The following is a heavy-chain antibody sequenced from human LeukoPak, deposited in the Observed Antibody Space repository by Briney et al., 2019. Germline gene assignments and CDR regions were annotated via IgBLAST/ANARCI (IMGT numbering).Heavy chain of an antibody. Sequence: PSETLSLTCTISGGSISSSSYYWVWIRDPPGKALEWIGSIYYSGSKYYNPSLKSRVTISENQSLNQCSLRLRSVTAADTAVYFCVRGATRRSFGEDYYYYMDVWGKGTTVTVSS. J-gene: IGHJ6*03. CDR3: VRGATRRSFGEDYYYYMDV. D-gene: IGHD3-10*01. V-gene: IGHV4-39*07. CDR1: GGSISSSSYY. CDR2: IYYSGSK.